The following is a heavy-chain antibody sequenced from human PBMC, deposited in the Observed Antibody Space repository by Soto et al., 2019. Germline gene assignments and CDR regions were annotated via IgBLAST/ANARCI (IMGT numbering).Heavy chain of an antibody. CDR1: GFTFSSYS. CDR3: ARICVYGDCPDYYYGMDV. D-gene: IGHD4-17*01. Sequence: GGSLRLSCAASGFTFSSYSMNWVRQAPGKGLEWVSYISSSSSTIYYADSVKGRFTISRDNAKNSLYLQMNSLRDEDTAVYYCARICVYGDCPDYYYGMDVWGQGTTVTVSS. J-gene: IGHJ6*02. V-gene: IGHV3-48*02. CDR2: ISSSSSTI.